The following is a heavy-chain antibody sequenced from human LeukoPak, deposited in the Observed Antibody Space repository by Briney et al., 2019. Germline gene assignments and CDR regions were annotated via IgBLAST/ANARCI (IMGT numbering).Heavy chain of an antibody. Sequence: PGGSLRLSCAASGFTSSSYSMNWVRQAPGKGLEWVSYISSSSSTIYYADSVKGRFTISRDNAKNSLYLQMNSLRAEDTAVYYCARDGQWLVYYYYYGMDVWGQGTTVTVSS. J-gene: IGHJ6*02. CDR3: ARDGQWLVYYYYYGMDV. V-gene: IGHV3-48*01. CDR1: GFTSSSYS. D-gene: IGHD6-19*01. CDR2: ISSSSSTI.